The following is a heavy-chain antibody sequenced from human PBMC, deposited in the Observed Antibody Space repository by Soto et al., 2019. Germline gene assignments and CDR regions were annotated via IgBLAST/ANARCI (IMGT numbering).Heavy chain of an antibody. Sequence: ASVKVSCKASGYTFTNYAMHWVRQAPGQRLEWMGWINAGNGNTKYSQKLQGRVTVTTDTSTSTAYMELRSLRSDDTAVYYCVVAAQPYYFDYWGQGTLVTVSS. J-gene: IGHJ4*02. V-gene: IGHV1-3*01. D-gene: IGHD2-15*01. CDR2: INAGNGNT. CDR1: GYTFTNYA. CDR3: VVAAQPYYFDY.